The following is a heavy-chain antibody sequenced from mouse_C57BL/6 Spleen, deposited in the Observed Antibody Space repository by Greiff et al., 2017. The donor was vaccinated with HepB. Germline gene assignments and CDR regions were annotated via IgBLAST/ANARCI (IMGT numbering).Heavy chain of an antibody. CDR3: ARLGDSNYGNGYFDV. CDR1: GYTFTSYW. CDR2: IDPNSGGT. D-gene: IGHD2-5*01. Sequence: VQLQQSGAELVTPGASVKLSCKASGYTFTSYWMHWVKQRPGRGLEWIGRIDPNSGGTKYNEKFKSKAKLTVDKPSSTAYMQLSSLTSEESAVYYCARLGDSNYGNGYFDVWGTGTTVTVSS. J-gene: IGHJ1*03. V-gene: IGHV1-72*01.